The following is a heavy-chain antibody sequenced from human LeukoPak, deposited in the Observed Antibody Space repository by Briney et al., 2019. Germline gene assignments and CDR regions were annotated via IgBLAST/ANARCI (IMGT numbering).Heavy chain of an antibody. D-gene: IGHD2-15*01. CDR1: GFSISTYG. Sequence: PGGSLRLSCAASGFSISTYGMTWVRQAPGKGLEWVSSISTSSTYKFYADSVRGRFTISRDNAKKSLFLQMNSLRAEDTALYYCARAVVIAATGRGPDYWGQGTLATVAS. CDR2: ISTSSTYK. CDR3: ARAVVIAATGRGPDY. V-gene: IGHV3-21*01. J-gene: IGHJ4*02.